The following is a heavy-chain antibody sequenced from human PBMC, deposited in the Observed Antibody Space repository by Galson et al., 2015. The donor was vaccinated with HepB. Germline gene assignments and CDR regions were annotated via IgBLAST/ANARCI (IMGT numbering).Heavy chain of an antibody. D-gene: IGHD5-24*01. V-gene: IGHV3-30-3*01. J-gene: IGHJ6*02. Sequence: SLRLSCAASGFTFSNYALHWVRQAPGKGLEWVAVISFDGTGQYYADSLKGRFTISRDNSKNTLYLQMNGLRAEDSAVYFCARVRLGVERARIVISYYHYGMDVWGQGTAVTVSS. CDR1: GFTFSNYA. CDR3: ARVRLGVERARIVISYYHYGMDV. CDR2: ISFDGTGQ.